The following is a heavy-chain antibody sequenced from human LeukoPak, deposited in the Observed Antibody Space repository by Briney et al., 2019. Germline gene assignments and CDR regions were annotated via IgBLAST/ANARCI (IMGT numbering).Heavy chain of an antibody. V-gene: IGHV3-7*03. CDR3: AKGGGGDYFYYYYMDV. CDR2: IKQDGSDK. D-gene: IGHD2-21*02. Sequence: PGGSLRLSCAASGFTFSSYWMSWVRQAPGKGLEWVANIKQDGSDKYYVDSVKGRFTISRDNAKNSLYLQMNSLRAEDTAVYYCAKGGGGDYFYYYYMDVWGKGTTVTVSS. CDR1: GFTFSSYW. J-gene: IGHJ6*03.